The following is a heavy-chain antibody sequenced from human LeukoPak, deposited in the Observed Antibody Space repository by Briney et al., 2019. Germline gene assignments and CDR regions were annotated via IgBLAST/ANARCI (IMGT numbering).Heavy chain of an antibody. V-gene: IGHV1-18*01. CDR1: GYTFTTYG. D-gene: IGHD1-26*01. CDR3: ARVGGGSYYFYFDY. J-gene: IGHJ4*02. CDR2: ISAYNGYT. Sequence: GASVKVSCKASGYTFTTYGLSWVRQAPGQRLEWMGWISAYNGYTNYAQKLQGRLTMTTDTSTSTAYMELRSLRSDDTAVYYCARVGGGSYYFYFDYWGQGTLVTVSS.